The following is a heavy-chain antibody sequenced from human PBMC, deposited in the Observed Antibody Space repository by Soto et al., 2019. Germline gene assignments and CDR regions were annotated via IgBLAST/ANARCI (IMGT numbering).Heavy chain of an antibody. V-gene: IGHV3-21*01. D-gene: IGHD1-26*01. J-gene: IGHJ4*02. CDR1: GFTFSSYA. Sequence: EVQLVESGGGLVKPGGSLRLTCAASGFTFSSYAMNWVRQTPGKGLEWLSSISDGGRDKFYADSVTGRFTISRDNASNSLYLQMKSLRAEDTGVYSCARDLYTGSGLGYWGQGSLVTVSS. CDR3: ARDLYTGSGLGY. CDR2: ISDGGRDK.